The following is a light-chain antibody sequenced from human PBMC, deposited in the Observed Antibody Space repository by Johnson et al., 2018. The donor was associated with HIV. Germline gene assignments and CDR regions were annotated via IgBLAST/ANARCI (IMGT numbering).Light chain of an antibody. CDR3: GTWDSRLSAGHV. CDR2: DNK. J-gene: IGLJ1*01. CDR1: SCDIGNNY. V-gene: IGLV1-51*01. Sequence: QSVLTQPPSVSAAPGQKVSISCSGNSCDIGNNYVSTHQQLPGTAPKLLIYDNKKRPSGIPDRISGSKSGTSATLGITGLPTGDEADDYCGTWDSRLSAGHVFGTVTKVTVL.